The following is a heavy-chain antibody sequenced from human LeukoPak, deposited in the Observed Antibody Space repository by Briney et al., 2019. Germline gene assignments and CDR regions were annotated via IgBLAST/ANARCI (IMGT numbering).Heavy chain of an antibody. V-gene: IGHV4-39*01. D-gene: IGHD2-21*02. CDR2: IRYSGTT. J-gene: IGHJ4*02. CDR1: GGSISSTYDH. CDR3: ARRLHYFDY. Sequence: TPSETLSLTCTVSGGSISSTYDHWDWIRQPPGKGLEWLGSIRYSGTTYYNPSLKGRVTIFVDTSNNQFSLRLRPVTAADTAVYYCARRLHYFDYWGQGSLVTVSS.